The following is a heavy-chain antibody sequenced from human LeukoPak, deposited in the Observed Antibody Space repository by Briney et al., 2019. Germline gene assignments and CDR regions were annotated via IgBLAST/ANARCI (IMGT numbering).Heavy chain of an antibody. CDR1: GDSISSGGFY. D-gene: IGHD3-9*01. CDR2: IFHSGST. J-gene: IGHJ4*02. CDR3: ARSYYDILTGYSQTFDY. V-gene: IGHV4-30-2*01. Sequence: SETLSLTCTVSGDSISSGGFYWSWIRQPPGKGLEWIGYIFHSGSTYYNPSLKSRVTISVDTSKNQFSLKLSSVTAADTAVYYCARSYYDILTGYSQTFDYWGQGTLVTVSS.